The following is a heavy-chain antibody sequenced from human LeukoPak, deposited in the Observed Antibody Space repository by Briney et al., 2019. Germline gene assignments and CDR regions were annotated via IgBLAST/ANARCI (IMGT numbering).Heavy chain of an antibody. Sequence: PSETLSLTCTASGGSVSCGSYYWSWIRQPPGKGLEWIGYIYYSGSTNYNPSLKSRVTISVDTSKNQFSLKLSSVTAADTAVYYCARTSIAARRANAFDIWGQGTMVTVSS. J-gene: IGHJ3*02. CDR3: ARTSIAARRANAFDI. D-gene: IGHD6-6*01. V-gene: IGHV4-61*01. CDR2: IYYSGST. CDR1: GGSVSCGSYY.